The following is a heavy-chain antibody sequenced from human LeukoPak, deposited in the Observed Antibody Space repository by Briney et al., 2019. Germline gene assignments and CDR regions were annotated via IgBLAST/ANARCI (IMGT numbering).Heavy chain of an antibody. J-gene: IGHJ6*03. V-gene: IGHV4-59*08. CDR1: AGSISSYY. CDR3: ARHFAFSYYYMDV. CDR2: IYYSGST. Sequence: PSETLSLTCTVSAGSISSYYWSWIRQPPGKGLEWIGYIYYSGSTNYNPSLKSRVTISVDTSKNQFSLKLSSVTAADTAVYYCARHFAFSYYYMDVWGKGTTVTVSS.